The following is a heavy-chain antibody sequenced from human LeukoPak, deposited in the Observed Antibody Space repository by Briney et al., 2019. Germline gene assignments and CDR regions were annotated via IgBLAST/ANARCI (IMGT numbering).Heavy chain of an antibody. Sequence: GGSLRLSCAASGFTFSSYAMSGVRQAPGKGLEWVSAISGSGGSTYYADSVKGRFTISRDNSKNTLYLQMNSLRAEDTAVYYCAKGDLDWLLEEDWGQGTLVTVFS. V-gene: IGHV3-23*01. D-gene: IGHD3-9*01. CDR3: AKGDLDWLLEED. CDR2: ISGSGGST. CDR1: GFTFSSYA. J-gene: IGHJ4*02.